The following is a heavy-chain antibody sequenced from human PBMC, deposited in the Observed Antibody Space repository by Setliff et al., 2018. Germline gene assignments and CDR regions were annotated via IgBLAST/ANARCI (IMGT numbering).Heavy chain of an antibody. V-gene: IGHV3-15*01. J-gene: IGHJ6*03. D-gene: IGHD4-17*01. CDR3: TTSISEDYDYGEKEGVYYYYYMDV. CDR1: GFTFSNAW. CDR2: IKSKTDGGTT. Sequence: PGGSLRLSCAASGFTFSNAWMSWVRQAPGKGLEWVGRIKSKTDGGTTDYAAPVKGRFTISRDDSKNTLYLQMNSLKTEDTAVYYCTTSISEDYDYGEKEGVYYYYYMDVWGKGTTVTVSS.